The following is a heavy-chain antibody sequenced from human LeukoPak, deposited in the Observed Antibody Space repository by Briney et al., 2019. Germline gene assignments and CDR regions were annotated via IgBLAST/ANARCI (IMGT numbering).Heavy chain of an antibody. Sequence: SETLSLTCTVSGGSISSYYWSWIRQPPGEGLEWIGYIYYSGSTNYNPSLKSRVTISVDTSKNQFSLKLSSVTAADTAVYYCARYHLPSRIAAAGTGFDPWGQGTLVTVSS. CDR2: IYYSGST. D-gene: IGHD6-13*01. CDR3: ARYHLPSRIAAAGTGFDP. J-gene: IGHJ5*02. CDR1: GGSISSYY. V-gene: IGHV4-59*01.